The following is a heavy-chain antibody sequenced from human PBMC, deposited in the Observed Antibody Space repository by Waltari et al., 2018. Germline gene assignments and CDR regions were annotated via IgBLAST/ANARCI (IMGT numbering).Heavy chain of an antibody. Sequence: EEQLVESGGDLVKPGGSLRLSCAGSGFTFSSYSMNWVRQAPGKGLEWVSSSSSTGHYMYYADSVRCRFTISRDNANNSLYLQMNNLRADDTAIYYCARGFWFTTVTTFTWFDPWGQGTLVTVSS. V-gene: IGHV3-21*01. CDR3: ARGFWFTTVTTFTWFDP. D-gene: IGHD4-17*01. CDR2: SSSTGHYM. J-gene: IGHJ5*02. CDR1: GFTFSSYS.